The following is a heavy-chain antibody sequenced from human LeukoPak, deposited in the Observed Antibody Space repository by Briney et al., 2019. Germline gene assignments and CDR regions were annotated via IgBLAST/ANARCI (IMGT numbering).Heavy chain of an antibody. Sequence: GGSLRLSCATSEFTFSAYAMHWIRQAPGRGLEWVAFVRYGGNIKYYADSVKGRFTISRDNSENTLYLQMNSLRPDDTAVYYCTKDLGTEYNIFDYWGQGTLVTVSS. D-gene: IGHD3-9*01. CDR1: EFTFSAYA. CDR3: TKDLGTEYNIFDY. CDR2: VRYGGNIK. J-gene: IGHJ4*02. V-gene: IGHV3-30*02.